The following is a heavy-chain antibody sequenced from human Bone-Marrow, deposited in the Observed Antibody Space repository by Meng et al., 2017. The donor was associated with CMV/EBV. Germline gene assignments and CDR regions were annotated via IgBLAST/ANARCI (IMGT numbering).Heavy chain of an antibody. J-gene: IGHJ4*02. CDR2: IQQDGSEK. Sequence: GESLKISCAASGFTFSNYWMSWVRQAPGKGLEWVANIQQDGSEKYYVDSVKGRFTISRDNAKHSLYLQMNSLRAEDTAVYYCASGGDLTYWGQGPLVTVSS. CDR1: GFTFSNYW. D-gene: IGHD2-21*02. CDR3: ASGGDLTY. V-gene: IGHV3-7*01.